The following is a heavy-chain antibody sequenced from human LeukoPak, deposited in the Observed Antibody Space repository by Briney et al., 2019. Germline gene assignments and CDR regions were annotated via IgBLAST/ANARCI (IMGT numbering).Heavy chain of an antibody. CDR2: IWYDGSNK. Sequence: GGSLRLSCAASGFTFSRYVMHWVRQAPGKGLECVAVIWYDGSNKNYADSVKGRFTISRDNSKNTLYLQMNSLRAEDTAVYYCARDGYNRVGMDVWGQATTVTVSS. J-gene: IGHJ6*01. CDR3: ARDGYNRVGMDV. D-gene: IGHD5-24*01. V-gene: IGHV3-33*01. CDR1: GFTFSRYV.